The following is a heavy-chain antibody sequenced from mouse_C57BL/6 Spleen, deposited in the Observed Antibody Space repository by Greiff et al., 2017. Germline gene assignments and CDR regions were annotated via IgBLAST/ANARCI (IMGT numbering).Heavy chain of an antibody. Sequence: VHLVESGAELVRPGTSVKVSCKASGYAFTNYLIEWVKQRPGQGLEWIGVINPGSGGTNYNEKFKGKATLTADKSSSTAYMQLSSLTSEDSAVYFCARRYDYDAGFAYWGQGTLVTVSA. J-gene: IGHJ3*01. CDR2: INPGSGGT. CDR1: GYAFTNYL. V-gene: IGHV1-54*01. CDR3: ARRYDYDAGFAY. D-gene: IGHD2-4*01.